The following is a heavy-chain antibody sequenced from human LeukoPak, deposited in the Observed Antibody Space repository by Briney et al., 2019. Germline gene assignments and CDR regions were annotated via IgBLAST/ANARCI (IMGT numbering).Heavy chain of an antibody. CDR3: AREISYDFWSGQDFDY. CDR1: GFTFSSYA. V-gene: IGHV3-30*04. D-gene: IGHD3-3*01. CDR2: ISYDGRNK. Sequence: GGSLRLSCAASGFTFSSYAMHWVRQAPGKGLEWVAVISYDGRNKYYADSVKGRFTISRDNSKNTLYLQMNSLRAEDTAVYYCAREISYDFWSGQDFDYWGQGTLVTVSS. J-gene: IGHJ4*02.